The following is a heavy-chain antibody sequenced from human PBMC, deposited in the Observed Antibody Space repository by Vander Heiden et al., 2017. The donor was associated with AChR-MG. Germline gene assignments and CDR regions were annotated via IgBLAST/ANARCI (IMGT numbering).Heavy chain of an antibody. V-gene: IGHV3-23*01. Sequence: EVQLFEPGAGLVQPEGSLRSPFPASGFTFNSYAMSWVRQAPGKGLEWVSAISGSGGSTYYADSVKGRFTISRDNSKNTLYLQMNSLRAEDTAVYYCAKEGTGGVAAWAFDYWGHGSLVTVSS. D-gene: IGHD2-15*01. CDR3: AKEGTGGVAAWAFDY. CDR1: GFTFNSYA. J-gene: IGHJ4*01. CDR2: ISGSGGST.